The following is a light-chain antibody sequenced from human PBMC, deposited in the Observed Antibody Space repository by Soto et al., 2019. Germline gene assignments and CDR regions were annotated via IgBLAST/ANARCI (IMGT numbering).Light chain of an antibody. CDR2: DIS. CDR1: QSFGSW. CDR3: QQYNLSPCS. Sequence: DIQMTQSPSSLSASVGDTVTITCRASQSFGSWLAWYQQKPGQAPKLLIYDISSLEYGVPSRFSGSGSGTEFTLTISSLQPDDFATYYCQQYNLSPCSFGQGTKVDIK. J-gene: IGKJ2*01. V-gene: IGKV1-5*01.